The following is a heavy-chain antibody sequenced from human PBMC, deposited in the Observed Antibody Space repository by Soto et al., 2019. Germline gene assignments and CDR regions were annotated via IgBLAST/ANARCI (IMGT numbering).Heavy chain of an antibody. Sequence: ASVKVSCKVSGYTLTELSMHWVRQAPGKGLEWMGGFDPEDGETIYAQKFQGRVTMTEDTSTDTAYMELSSLRSEDTAVYYCATGINKYYYDSSGYWAHCGQGTLVTVSP. CDR3: ATGINKYYYDSSGYWAH. J-gene: IGHJ4*02. V-gene: IGHV1-24*01. CDR2: FDPEDGET. CDR1: GYTLTELS. D-gene: IGHD3-22*01.